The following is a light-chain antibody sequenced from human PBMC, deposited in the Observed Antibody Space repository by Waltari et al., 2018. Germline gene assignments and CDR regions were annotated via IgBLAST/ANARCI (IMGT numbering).Light chain of an antibody. V-gene: IGKV4-1*01. Sequence: DIVMTQSPDSLTVSLGERVTLNCKSSQSVLYISNNKNYLSWYQQTPGQPPKLLFSLASIRESGVPERFSGLGSGTDFTFTISSLQAEDVAVYYCQQYYAIPYTFGQGTKLELK. J-gene: IGKJ2*01. CDR2: LAS. CDR3: QQYYAIPYT. CDR1: QSVLYISNNKNY.